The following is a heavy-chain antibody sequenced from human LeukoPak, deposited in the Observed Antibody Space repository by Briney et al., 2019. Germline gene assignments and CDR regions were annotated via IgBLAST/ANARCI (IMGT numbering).Heavy chain of an antibody. V-gene: IGHV6-1*01. CDR3: ARGYTAPYYYDSSGLGWFDP. D-gene: IGHD3-22*01. CDR2: TYYRSKWYN. Sequence: SQTLSLTCAISGDSVSSNSAAWNWIRQSPSRGLEWLGRTYYRSKWYNDYAVSVKSRITINPDTSKNQFSLQLNSVTPEDTAVYYCARGYTAPYYYDSSGLGWFDPWGQGTLVTVS. CDR1: GDSVSSNSAA. J-gene: IGHJ5*02.